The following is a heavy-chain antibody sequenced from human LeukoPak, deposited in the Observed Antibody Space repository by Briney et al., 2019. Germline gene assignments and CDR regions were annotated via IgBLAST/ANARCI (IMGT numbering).Heavy chain of an antibody. D-gene: IGHD3-10*01. V-gene: IGHV4-4*07. CDR2: IFTSGST. J-gene: IGHJ6*03. Sequence: SETLSLTCAVYGGSFSGYYWSWIRQPAGKGLEWIGHIFTSGSTNYNPSLKSRVTMSVDTSKKQFSLKLSSVTAADKAVYYCARDRYGSGKGPFDSYYYLDVWGKGTTVTISS. CDR3: ARDRYGSGKGPFDSYYYLDV. CDR1: GGSFSGYY.